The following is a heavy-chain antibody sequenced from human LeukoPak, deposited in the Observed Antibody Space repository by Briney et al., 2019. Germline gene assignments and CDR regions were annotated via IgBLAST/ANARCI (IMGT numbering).Heavy chain of an antibody. CDR1: GLTFSNAW. V-gene: IGHV3-15*01. CDR2: IKSKTAGGAT. D-gene: IGHD3-10*01. Sequence: PGGSLRLSCEASGLTFSNAWMTWVRQTPGKGLEWVGRIKSKTAGGATDYAAPVEGRFTISRDDSEKTAFLQMNSLQSEDTAVYFCYSSGRGPWGQGTLVIVSS. CDR3: YSSGRGP. J-gene: IGHJ5*02.